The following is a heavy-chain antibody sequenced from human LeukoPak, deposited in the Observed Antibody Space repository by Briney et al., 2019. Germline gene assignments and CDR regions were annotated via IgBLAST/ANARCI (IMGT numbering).Heavy chain of an antibody. D-gene: IGHD3-10*01. V-gene: IGHV3-15*01. CDR2: VKSKTDGGTT. CDR1: GFTFSNAW. Sequence: GGSLRLSCAASGFTFSNAWMSWVRQAPGKGLEWVGRVKSKTDGGTTDYAAPVKGRFTISRDDSKNTLYLQMNSLKTEDTAVYYCARAITMVRGVIDYWGQGTLVTVSS. CDR3: ARAITMVRGVIDY. J-gene: IGHJ4*02.